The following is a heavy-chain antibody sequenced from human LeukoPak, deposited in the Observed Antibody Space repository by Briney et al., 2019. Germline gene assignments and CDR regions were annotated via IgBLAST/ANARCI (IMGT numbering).Heavy chain of an antibody. Sequence: ASVKVSCKASGGTFISYAISWVRQAPGQGLEWMGGIIPIFGTANYAQKFQGRVTITADESTSTAYMELSSLRSEDTAVYYCARVPRGGSGNMDVWGKGTTVTVSS. CDR1: GGTFISYA. CDR2: IIPIFGTA. D-gene: IGHD3-10*01. V-gene: IGHV1-69*13. J-gene: IGHJ6*03. CDR3: ARVPRGGSGNMDV.